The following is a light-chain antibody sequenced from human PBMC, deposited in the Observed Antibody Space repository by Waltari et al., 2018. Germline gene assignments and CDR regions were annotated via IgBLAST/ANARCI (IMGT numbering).Light chain of an antibody. J-gene: IGKJ2*01. CDR1: QNIDDH. CDR3: QQTYSTPYT. CDR2: AAS. Sequence: DIQMTQFPSSLSASVGDRVTITCRAAQNIDDHLHWYQQKPGKAPKLLIFAASSLQSGVPSRFSGSGSGTDFSLTVNSLQPEDFASYFCQQTYSTPYTFGQGTKLEIK. V-gene: IGKV1-39*01.